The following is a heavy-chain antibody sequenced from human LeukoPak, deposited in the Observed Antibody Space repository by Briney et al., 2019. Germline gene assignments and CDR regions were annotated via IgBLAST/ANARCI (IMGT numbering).Heavy chain of an antibody. CDR3: AREEADVGTFDY. D-gene: IGHD1-26*01. CDR1: GFTFGSYS. V-gene: IGHV3-21*01. J-gene: IGHJ4*02. Sequence: GGSLRLSCAASGFTFGSYSMNWVRQAPGKGLEWVSSISSSSSYIYYADSVKGRFTISRDNAKNSLYLQMDSLRAEDTAVYYCAREEADVGTFDYWGQGTLVTVSS. CDR2: ISSSSSYI.